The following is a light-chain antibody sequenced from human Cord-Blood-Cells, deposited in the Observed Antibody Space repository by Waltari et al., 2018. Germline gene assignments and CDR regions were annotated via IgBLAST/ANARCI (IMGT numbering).Light chain of an antibody. J-gene: IGLJ3*02. Sequence: QRVTLSCSGSSSNIGSNYVYWYQQLPGTAPKLLIYRNNQRPSGVPDRFSGSKSGTSASLAISGLRSEDEADYYCAAWDDSLSGWVFGGGTKLTVL. CDR3: AAWDDSLSGWV. CDR1: SSNIGSNY. V-gene: IGLV1-47*01. CDR2: RNN.